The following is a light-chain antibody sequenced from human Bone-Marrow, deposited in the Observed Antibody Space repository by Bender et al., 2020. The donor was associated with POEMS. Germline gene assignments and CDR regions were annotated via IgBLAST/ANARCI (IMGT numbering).Light chain of an antibody. CDR2: EVS. V-gene: IGLV2-14*01. CDR1: SRDVGGYNF. J-gene: IGLJ1*01. Sequence: QSALTQPASVSGSPGQSITISCTGTSRDVGGYNFVSWYQQHPGNAPKLIIYEVSNRPSGVSTRFSGSKSGDTASLTISGLQAEDEADYCCNSYTSGTSYVFGSGTKVTVL. CDR3: NSYTSGTSYV.